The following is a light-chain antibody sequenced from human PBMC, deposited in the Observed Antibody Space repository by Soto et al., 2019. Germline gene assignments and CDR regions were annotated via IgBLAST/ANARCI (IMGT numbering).Light chain of an antibody. CDR3: HVWDSSSDHVV. V-gene: IGLV3-21*04. CDR1: DIGSRS. Sequence: SYELTQAPSVSVGPGKTARITCGGNDIGSRSVHWYQQKPGQAPVLVIYYDTDRPSGIPERFSGSNSGNTATLTISRVEAGDEADYYCHVWDSSSDHVVFGGGTKLTVL. CDR2: YDT. J-gene: IGLJ3*02.